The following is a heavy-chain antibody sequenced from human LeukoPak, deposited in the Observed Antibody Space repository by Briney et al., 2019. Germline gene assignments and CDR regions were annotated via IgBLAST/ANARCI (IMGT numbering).Heavy chain of an antibody. CDR1: GGSIKNYY. V-gene: IGHV4-4*07. J-gene: IGHJ4*02. CDR3: ARLVGRRQPPYDY. CDR2: IYSSGIT. D-gene: IGHD1-1*01. Sequence: SETLSLTCAVSGGSIKNYYWTWIRQSAGKGLEWIGRIYSSGITNYNPSLTSRVVMSIDVSKSQFSLELTSVTAADTAVYYCARLVGRRQPPYDYWGQGTLVTVSS.